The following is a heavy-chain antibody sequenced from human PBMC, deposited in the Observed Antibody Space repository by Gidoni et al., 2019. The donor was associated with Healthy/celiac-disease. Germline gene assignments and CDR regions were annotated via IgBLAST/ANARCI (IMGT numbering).Heavy chain of an antibody. V-gene: IGHV1-69*01. CDR3: ARDFQHDYDY. CDR1: GGTFSSYA. CDR2: IIHTVGTA. J-gene: IGHJ4*02. Sequence: QVQQVQSGDEVKKPGSSVKFSCKASGGTFSSYAISWVRQAPGQRLEWMRGIIHTVGTANYAKKFKGRVTITADESTSTAYTELSSLRSEDTAVYYCARDFQHDYDYWGQGTLVTVSS. D-gene: IGHD4-17*01.